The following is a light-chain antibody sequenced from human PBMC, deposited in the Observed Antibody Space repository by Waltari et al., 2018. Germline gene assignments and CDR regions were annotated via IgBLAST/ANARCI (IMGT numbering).Light chain of an antibody. CDR3: QHYVRLPAT. CDR1: QSVSRT. CDR2: GAS. J-gene: IGKJ1*01. V-gene: IGKV3-20*01. Sequence: EIVLTQSPGTLSLSPGERATLSCRASQSVSRTLAWYQQKPGQAPKLLIYGASIRATGNPERFTGSGSGTDFRFTISSLGPEDFAIYFCQHYVRLPATFGQGTKVEIK.